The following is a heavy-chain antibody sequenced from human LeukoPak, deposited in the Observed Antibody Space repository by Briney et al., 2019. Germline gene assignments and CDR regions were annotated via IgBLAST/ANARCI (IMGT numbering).Heavy chain of an antibody. D-gene: IGHD3-16*01. V-gene: IGHV4-61*02. CDR2: IYTSGST. J-gene: IGHJ3*02. Sequence: PSQTLSLTCTVSGGSISSGSYYWSWIRQPAGKGLEWIGRIYTSGSTNYNPSLKSRVTISVDRSKNQFSLKLSSVTAADTAVYYCASSARGGDDAFDIWGQGTMVTVSS. CDR3: ASSARGGDDAFDI. CDR1: GGSISSGSYY.